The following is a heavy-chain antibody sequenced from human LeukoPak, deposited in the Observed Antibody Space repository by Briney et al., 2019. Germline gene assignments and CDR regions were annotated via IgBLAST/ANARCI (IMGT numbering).Heavy chain of an antibody. J-gene: IGHJ5*02. D-gene: IGHD3-22*01. Sequence: SETLSLTCAVSGGSISSGGYSWSWIRQPPGKGLEWIGYIYHSGSTYYNPSLKSRVTISVDRSKNQFSLKLSSVTAADTAVYYCARGVTYYYDSSGKSRQFDPWGQGTLVTVSS. V-gene: IGHV4-30-2*01. CDR2: IYHSGST. CDR1: GGSISSGGYS. CDR3: ARGVTYYYDSSGKSRQFDP.